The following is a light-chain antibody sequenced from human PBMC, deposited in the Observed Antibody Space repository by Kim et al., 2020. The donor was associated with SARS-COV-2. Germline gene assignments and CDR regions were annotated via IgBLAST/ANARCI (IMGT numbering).Light chain of an antibody. V-gene: IGKV4-1*01. Sequence: ATINCKSSRSVLYSSNNRKYLSWYRQKPGQPPKLLIYWASTRESGVPDRFSGSGSGTDFTLTISSLQAEDVAVYYCQQYYGLPLTFGGGTKVDIK. J-gene: IGKJ4*01. CDR1: RSVLYSSNNRKY. CDR2: WAS. CDR3: QQYYGLPLT.